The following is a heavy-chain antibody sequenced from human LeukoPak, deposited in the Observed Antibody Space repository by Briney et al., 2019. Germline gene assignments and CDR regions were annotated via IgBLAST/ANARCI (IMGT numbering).Heavy chain of an antibody. Sequence: PSETLSLTCTVSGGSISSYYWSWIRQPPGKGLEWIGYIYYSGSTNYNPSLKSRVTISVGTSKNQFSLKLSSMTAADTAVYYCARETIVATILDYWGQGTLVTVSS. J-gene: IGHJ4*02. CDR2: IYYSGST. CDR3: ARETIVATILDY. V-gene: IGHV4-59*01. CDR1: GGSISSYY. D-gene: IGHD5-12*01.